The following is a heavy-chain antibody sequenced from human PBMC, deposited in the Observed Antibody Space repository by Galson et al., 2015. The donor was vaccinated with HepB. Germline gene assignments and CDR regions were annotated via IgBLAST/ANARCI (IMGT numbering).Heavy chain of an antibody. J-gene: IGHJ4*02. CDR2: ISYDGSNE. CDR1: GFTFSSYG. D-gene: IGHD5-24*01. Sequence: SLRLSCAASGFTFSSYGMHWVRQAPGKGLEWVAVISYDGSNEYYADSVKGRFTISRDNSKNTLYLLMNSLRAEDTTVYYCAKDQRDGYNTFDYWGQGTLVTVSS. V-gene: IGHV3-30*18. CDR3: AKDQRDGYNTFDY.